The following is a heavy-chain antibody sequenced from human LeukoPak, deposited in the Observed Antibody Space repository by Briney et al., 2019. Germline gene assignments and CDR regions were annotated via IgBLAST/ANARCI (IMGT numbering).Heavy chain of an antibody. CDR2: IYYSGST. CDR1: GGSLSSYY. D-gene: IGHD1-26*01. CDR3: SGSYDWFDP. J-gene: IGHJ5*02. Sequence: PSETLSLTCTVSGGSLSSYYWSWIRQPPGKGLEWIGYIYYSGSTNYNPSLKSRVTISVDTSKNQFSLKLSSVTAADTAVYFCSGSYDWFDPWGQGTLVTVSS. V-gene: IGHV4-59*08.